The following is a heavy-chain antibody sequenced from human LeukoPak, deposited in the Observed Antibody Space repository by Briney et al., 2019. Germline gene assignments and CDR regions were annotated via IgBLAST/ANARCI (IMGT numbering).Heavy chain of an antibody. J-gene: IGHJ4*02. CDR1: GYTLTELS. Sequence: ASVKVSCKVSGYTLTELSMHWVRQAPGKGLEWMGGLDPEDGETIYAQKFQGRVTMTEDTSTDTAYMELSSLRSEDTAVYYCATSPRQTTVIRGGVYYWGQGTLVTVSS. CDR2: LDPEDGET. D-gene: IGHD4-11*01. CDR3: ATSPRQTTVIRGGVYY. V-gene: IGHV1-24*01.